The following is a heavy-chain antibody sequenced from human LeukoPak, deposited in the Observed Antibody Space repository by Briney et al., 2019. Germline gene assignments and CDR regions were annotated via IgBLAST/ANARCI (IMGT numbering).Heavy chain of an antibody. CDR1: GGSFSGYY. CDR2: INHSGST. J-gene: IGHJ4*02. D-gene: IGHD6-19*01. Sequence: SGTLSLTCAVYGGSFSGYYWSWIRQPPGKGLEWIGEINHSGSTNYNPSLKSRVTISVDTSKNQFSLKLSSVTAADTAVYYCARTRRVPGIAVAGTFDYWGQGTLVTVSS. V-gene: IGHV4-34*01. CDR3: ARTRRVPGIAVAGTFDY.